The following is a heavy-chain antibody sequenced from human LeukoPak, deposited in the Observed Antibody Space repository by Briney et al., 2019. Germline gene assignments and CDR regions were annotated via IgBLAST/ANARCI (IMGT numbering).Heavy chain of an antibody. CDR3: AIGIVATSGWFDP. D-gene: IGHD5-12*01. CDR1: GFTFSSYS. V-gene: IGHV3-21*01. CDR2: ISSSSSYI. Sequence: GGSLRLSCAASGFTFSSYSMNWVRQAPGKGLEWVSSISSSSSYIYYADSVKGRFTISRDNAKNSLYLQMNSLRAEDKAVYYYAIGIVATSGWFDPWGQGTLVTVPS. J-gene: IGHJ5*02.